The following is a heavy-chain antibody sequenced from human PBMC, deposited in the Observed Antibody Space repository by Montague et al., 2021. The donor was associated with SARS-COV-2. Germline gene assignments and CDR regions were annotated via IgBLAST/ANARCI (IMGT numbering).Heavy chain of an antibody. J-gene: IGHJ4*02. CDR1: GFSRSTSGVG. D-gene: IGHD1-26*01. CDR3: AHRRLHTGSFDY. V-gene: IGHV2-5*02. Sequence: LGKPTQTLTLTCTFSGFSRSTSGVGVGWIRQPPGKALEWLALIYWDDDKRYSPSLKSRLTITKDTSKNQVVLTVTNMDPVDTATYYCAHRRLHTGSFDYWGQGALVTVSS. CDR2: IYWDDDK.